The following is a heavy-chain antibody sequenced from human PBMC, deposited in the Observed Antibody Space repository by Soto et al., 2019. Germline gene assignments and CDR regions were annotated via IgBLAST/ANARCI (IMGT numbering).Heavy chain of an antibody. CDR3: TRCGIRYHSIGFYLGIDGMDV. D-gene: IGHD3-22*01. J-gene: IGHJ6*02. CDR1: GGTFNNYA. Sequence: QVQLVQSGAEVKKPESSVRVSCKASGGTFNNYAITWVRQAPGQGLEWMGGTIPMFGTTNYAEKFHGRFTITADESTNTAYMELSSLRSEDTAVYYCTRCGIRYHSIGFYLGIDGMDVWGQGTTVIVSS. CDR2: TIPMFGTT. V-gene: IGHV1-69*12.